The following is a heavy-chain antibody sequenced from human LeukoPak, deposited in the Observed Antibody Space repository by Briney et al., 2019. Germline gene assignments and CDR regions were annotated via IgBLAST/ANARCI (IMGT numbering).Heavy chain of an antibody. CDR2: IFYSVNT. CDR3: ARAYSGTYFRFDY. V-gene: IGHV4-59*01. Sequence: SETLSLTCTVSGDSISSYYWNWIRQPPGKGLEWIGYIFYSVNTNYNPSLKSRVTTSVDTSKNQFSLRLSSVTAADTAVYYCARAYSGTYFRFDYWGQGTLVTVSS. CDR1: GDSISSYY. J-gene: IGHJ4*02. D-gene: IGHD1-26*01.